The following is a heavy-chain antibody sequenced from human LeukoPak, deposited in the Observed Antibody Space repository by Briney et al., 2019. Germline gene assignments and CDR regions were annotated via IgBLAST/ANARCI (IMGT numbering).Heavy chain of an antibody. CDR3: ARVGGTMIGDAFDI. D-gene: IGHD3-10*02. CDR1: GFTFSSYS. V-gene: IGHV3-21*01. J-gene: IGHJ3*02. CDR2: ISSSSSYI. Sequence: GGSLRLSCAASGFTFSSYSMNWVRQAPGKGLEWVSSISSSSSYIYYADSVKGRFTISRDNAKNSLYLQMNSLRAEDTAVYYCARVGGTMIGDAFDIWGQGTMVTVSS.